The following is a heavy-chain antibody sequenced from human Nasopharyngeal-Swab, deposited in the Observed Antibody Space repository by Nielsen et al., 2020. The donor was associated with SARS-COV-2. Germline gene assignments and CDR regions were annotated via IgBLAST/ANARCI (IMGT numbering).Heavy chain of an antibody. CDR2: INPSGGST. D-gene: IGHD3-22*01. Sequence: ASVKVSCKASGYTFTSYYMHWVRQAPRQGLEWMGIINPSGGSTSYAQKFQGRVTMTRDTSTSTVYMELSSLRSEDTAVYYCARDRQITMIVATGIDYWGQGTLVTVSS. CDR1: GYTFTSYY. J-gene: IGHJ4*02. V-gene: IGHV1-46*01. CDR3: ARDRQITMIVATGIDY.